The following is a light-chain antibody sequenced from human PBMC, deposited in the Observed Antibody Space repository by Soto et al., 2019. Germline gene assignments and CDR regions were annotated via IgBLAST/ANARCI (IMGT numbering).Light chain of an antibody. V-gene: IGKV1-5*03. CDR2: KAS. J-gene: IGKJ5*01. CDR1: QSISSS. CDR3: QQYNTYST. Sequence: DIQMTQSPSTLSASVGDRVAITCRASQSISSSLAWYQQKPGKAPKLLIYKASSLESGVPSRFSGSGSGTEFTLTISSLRPDDFATYYCQQYNTYSTFGQGTRLEIK.